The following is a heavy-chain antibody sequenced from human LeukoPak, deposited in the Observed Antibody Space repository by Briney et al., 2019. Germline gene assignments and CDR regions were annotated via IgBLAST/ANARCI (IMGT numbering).Heavy chain of an antibody. CDR1: GYTFTGYY. Sequence: ASVKVSCKASGYTFTGYYMHWVRQAPGQGLEWMGWINPNSGGTNYAQKFQGRVTMTRDTSISTAYMELSRLRSDDTAVYYCAGALELWFGELLYLGYWGQGTLVTVSS. CDR3: AGALELWFGELLYLGY. J-gene: IGHJ4*02. CDR2: INPNSGGT. D-gene: IGHD3-10*01. V-gene: IGHV1-2*02.